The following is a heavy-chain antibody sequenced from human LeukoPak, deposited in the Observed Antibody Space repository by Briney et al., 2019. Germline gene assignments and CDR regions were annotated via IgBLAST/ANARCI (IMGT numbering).Heavy chain of an antibody. CDR2: ISAYNGNT. D-gene: IGHD5-24*01. CDR3: ARVIELGNDNDY. CDR1: GYTFTSYG. V-gene: IGHV1-18*01. J-gene: IGHJ4*02. Sequence: ASVKVSCKASGYTFTSYGISWVRQAPGQGLEWMGWISAYNGNTNYAQKLQGRVTMATDTSTSTAYMELRSLRSDDTAVYYCARVIELGNDNDYWGQGTLVTVSS.